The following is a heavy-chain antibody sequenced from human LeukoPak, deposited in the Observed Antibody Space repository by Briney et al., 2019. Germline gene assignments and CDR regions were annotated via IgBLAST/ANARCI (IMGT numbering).Heavy chain of an antibody. Sequence: VKVSCKASGYTFTSYGISWVRQAPGQGLEWMGWISAYNGNTNYAQKLQGRVTMTTDTSTSTAYMELRSLRSDDTAVYYCARGVNYYGSGSYDYWGQGTLVTVSS. CDR3: ARGVNYYGSGSYDY. D-gene: IGHD3-10*01. V-gene: IGHV1-18*01. CDR2: ISAYNGNT. CDR1: GYTFTSYG. J-gene: IGHJ4*02.